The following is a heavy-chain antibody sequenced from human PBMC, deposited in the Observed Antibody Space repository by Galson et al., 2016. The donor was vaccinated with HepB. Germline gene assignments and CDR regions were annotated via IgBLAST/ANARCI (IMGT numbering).Heavy chain of an antibody. CDR3: ARRLRAGYYWSFDV. D-gene: IGHD1-26*01. CDR1: GYTFGNYD. V-gene: IGHV3-13*01. J-gene: IGHJ6*02. CDR2: YVVAGNT. Sequence: SLRLSCAASGYTFGNYDMHWVRQSMGKGLEWVSGYVVAGNTYYADSVEGRFTISSEDGENSLYLQMNSLRAGDTAVYHCARRLRAGYYWSFDVWGQGTTVTVSS.